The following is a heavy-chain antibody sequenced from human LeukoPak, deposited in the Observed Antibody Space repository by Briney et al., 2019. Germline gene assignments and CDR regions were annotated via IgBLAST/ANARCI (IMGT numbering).Heavy chain of an antibody. CDR3: ARLCSSSGNYYYYMDV. Sequence: SVKVSCKASGGTFSSYAISWVRQAPGQGLEWMGGIIPIFGTANYAQKFQGRVTITTDESTSTAYMELSSLRSEDTAVYYCARLCSSSGNYYYYMDVWGKGTTVTVSS. J-gene: IGHJ6*03. CDR2: IIPIFGTA. D-gene: IGHD6-6*01. V-gene: IGHV1-69*05. CDR1: GGTFSSYA.